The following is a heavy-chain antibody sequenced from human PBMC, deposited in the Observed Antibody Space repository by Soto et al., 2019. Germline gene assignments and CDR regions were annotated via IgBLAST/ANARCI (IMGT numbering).Heavy chain of an antibody. D-gene: IGHD3-3*01. V-gene: IGHV1-69*13. CDR1: GGTFSSYA. Sequence: SVKVSCKASGGTFSSYAISWVRQATGQGLEWMGGIIPIFGTANYAQKFQGRVTITADESTSTAYMELSSLRSEDTAVYYCARVTGDDFWSGYYYYFDYWGQGTLVTVSS. CDR2: IIPIFGTA. CDR3: ARVTGDDFWSGYYYYFDY. J-gene: IGHJ4*02.